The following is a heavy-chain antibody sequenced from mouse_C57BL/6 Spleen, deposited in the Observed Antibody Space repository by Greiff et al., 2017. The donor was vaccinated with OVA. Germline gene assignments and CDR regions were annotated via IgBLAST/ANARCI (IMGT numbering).Heavy chain of an antibody. D-gene: IGHD1-1*01. CDR3: ARRDYYGSLSYWYFDV. CDR1: GYTFTSYW. Sequence: VQLQQPGAELVKPGASVKMSCKASGYTFTSYWITWVKQRPGQGLEWIGDIYPGSGSTNYNEKFKSKATLTVDTSSSTAYMQLSSLTSEDSAVYYCARRDYYGSLSYWYFDVWGTGTTVTVSS. V-gene: IGHV1-55*01. J-gene: IGHJ1*03. CDR2: IYPGSGST.